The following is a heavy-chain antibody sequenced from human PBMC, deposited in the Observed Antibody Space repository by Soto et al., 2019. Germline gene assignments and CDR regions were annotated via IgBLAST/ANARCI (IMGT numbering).Heavy chain of an antibody. V-gene: IGHV4-34*01. Sequence: KTSETLSLTCAVYGGSFSGYYWSWIRQPPGKGLEWIGEINHSGSTNYNPSLKSRVTISVDTSKNQFSPKLSSVTAADTAVHYCARGFARIPVWCRKYDFDCWGQGTPVTVSS. J-gene: IGHJ4*02. CDR1: GGSFSGYY. D-gene: IGHD5-18*01. CDR3: ARGFARIPVWCRKYDFDC. CDR2: INHSGST.